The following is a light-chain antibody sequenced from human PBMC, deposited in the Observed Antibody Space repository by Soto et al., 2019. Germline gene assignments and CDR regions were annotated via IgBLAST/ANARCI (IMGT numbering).Light chain of an antibody. V-gene: IGKV1-39*01. J-gene: IGKJ4*01. CDR2: GAS. Sequence: DIQMTQSPSSLSASIGDRITITCRASQSISTYLNWYQQKPGKAPSLLIYGASTLQSGAPSRFSGSGSATDFTLTISSLQPEDFATYSCQQPFITPPLSFGGGTKVEIK. CDR3: QQPFITPPLS. CDR1: QSISTY.